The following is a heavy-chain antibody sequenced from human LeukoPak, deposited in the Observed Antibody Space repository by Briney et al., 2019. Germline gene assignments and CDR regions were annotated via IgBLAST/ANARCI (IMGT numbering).Heavy chain of an antibody. V-gene: IGHV3-7*01. D-gene: IGHD3-16*01. J-gene: IGHJ4*02. CDR3: AKEPSYDVTF. Sequence: GGSLRLSYVASGLTFSRHWISWVRQAPGKGLEWVANISEDGSEKNYVDSVKGRFTISRGNAKNSLYVQMNGLRAEDTAMYCCAKEPSYDVTFWGQGTLVTVSS. CDR2: ISEDGSEK. CDR1: GLTFSRHW.